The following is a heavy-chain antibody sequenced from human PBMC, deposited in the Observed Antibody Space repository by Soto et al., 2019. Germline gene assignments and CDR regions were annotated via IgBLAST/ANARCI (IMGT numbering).Heavy chain of an antibody. Sequence: ASVKVSCKASGGTFSSYAISWVRQAPGQGLEWMGGIIPIFGTANHAQKFQGRVTITADESTSTAYMELSSLRSEDTAVYYCARGGSGSYSPLFPYYGMDVWGQGTTVTVSS. V-gene: IGHV1-69*13. J-gene: IGHJ6*02. CDR3: ARGGSGSYSPLFPYYGMDV. D-gene: IGHD3-10*01. CDR1: GGTFSSYA. CDR2: IIPIFGTA.